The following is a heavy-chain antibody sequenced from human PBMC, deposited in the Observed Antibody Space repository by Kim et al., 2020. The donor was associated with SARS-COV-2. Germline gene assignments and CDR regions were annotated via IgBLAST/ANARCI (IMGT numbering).Heavy chain of an antibody. CDR2: T. V-gene: IGHV5-10-1*01. CDR3: ARGSRDGMDV. Sequence: TNYSPSFQGHVTISADKSISTAYLQWSSLKASDTAMYYCARGSRDGMDVWGQGTTVTVSS. J-gene: IGHJ6*02.